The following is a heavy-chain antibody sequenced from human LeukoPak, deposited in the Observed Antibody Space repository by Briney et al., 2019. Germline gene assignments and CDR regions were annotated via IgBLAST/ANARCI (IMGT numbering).Heavy chain of an antibody. CDR2: TRNKVNNYNT. Sequence: GGSLRLSCVASGFTSSDHYMDWVRQAPGKGLEWVGRTRNKVNNYNTEYAASVKGRFTISRDDSKNSLYLQMNSLRAEDTAVYYCARGDKGAYWGQGTLVTVSS. J-gene: IGHJ4*02. V-gene: IGHV3-72*01. CDR3: ARGDKGAY. D-gene: IGHD1-26*01. CDR1: GFTSSDHY.